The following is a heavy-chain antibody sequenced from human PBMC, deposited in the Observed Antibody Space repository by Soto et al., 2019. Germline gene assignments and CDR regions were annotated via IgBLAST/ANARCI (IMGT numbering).Heavy chain of an antibody. V-gene: IGHV4-30-4*01. CDR1: GGSISSGDYY. CDR3: ARVPFYDSSGRSYYFDY. Sequence: PSETLSLTCTGSGGSISSGDYYWSWIRQPPGKGLECIGYIYYSGSTYYNPSLKSRVTISVDTSKNQFSLKLSSVTAADTAVYYCARVPFYDSSGRSYYFDYWGQGTLVTVSS. CDR2: IYYSGST. D-gene: IGHD3-22*01. J-gene: IGHJ4*02.